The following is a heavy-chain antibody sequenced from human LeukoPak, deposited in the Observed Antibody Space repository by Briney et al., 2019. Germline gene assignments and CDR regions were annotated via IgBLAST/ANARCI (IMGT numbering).Heavy chain of an antibody. CDR2: IKQDGSEK. V-gene: IGHV3-7*01. D-gene: IGHD3-22*01. Sequence: GGSLRLSCAASGFTFSSFAMSWVRQAPGKGLEWVANIKQDGSEKYYVDSVKGRFTNSRDNAKNSLYLQMNSLRAEDTAVYYCASGYYYDSSGYSDAFDIWGQGTMVTVSS. CDR1: GFTFSSFA. J-gene: IGHJ3*02. CDR3: ASGYYYDSSGYSDAFDI.